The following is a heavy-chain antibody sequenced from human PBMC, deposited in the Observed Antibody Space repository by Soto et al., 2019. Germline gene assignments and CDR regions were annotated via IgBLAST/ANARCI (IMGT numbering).Heavy chain of an antibody. CDR2: IDPSDSYT. Sequence: GESLKISCKGSGYSFTSYWISWVRQMPGKGLEWLGRIDPSDSYTNYSPSFQGHVTISADKSISTAYLQMNSLRAEDTAVYYCATRRDASYYYYGMDVWGQGTTVTVSS. J-gene: IGHJ6*02. V-gene: IGHV5-10-1*01. CDR1: GYSFTSYW. CDR3: ATRRDASYYYYGMDV. D-gene: IGHD2-2*01.